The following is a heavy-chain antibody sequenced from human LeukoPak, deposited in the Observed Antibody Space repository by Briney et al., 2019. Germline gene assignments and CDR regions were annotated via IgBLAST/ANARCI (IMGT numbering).Heavy chain of an antibody. V-gene: IGHV3-21*01. CDR1: GFTFSSYS. J-gene: IGHJ4*02. CDR2: SSSSSSSI. D-gene: IGHD1-26*01. CDR3: ARDMSFSGSSWDY. Sequence: PGGSLRLSCAASGFTFSSYSMNWVRQPPGKGLEWVSSSSSSSSSIYYADSMKGRFTISRDNAKSSLHLQMDSLRAEDTAVYYCARDMSFSGSSWDYWGQGTLVTVSS.